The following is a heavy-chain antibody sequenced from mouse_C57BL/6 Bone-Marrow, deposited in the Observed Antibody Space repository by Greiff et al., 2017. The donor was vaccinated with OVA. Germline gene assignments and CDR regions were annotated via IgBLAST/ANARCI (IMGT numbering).Heavy chain of an antibody. Sequence: QVQLQQSGAELVKPGASVKLSCKASGYTFTEYTINWVKQRPGQGLEWIGWIYPGSGSIKYNEKFKDKATLTADKSSSTAYMELRRLTSEDSAVYFCARHEESLYYYGSRFDVWGTGTTVTVSS. D-gene: IGHD1-1*01. V-gene: IGHV1-62-2*01. J-gene: IGHJ1*03. CDR2: IYPGSGSI. CDR3: ARHEESLYYYGSRFDV. CDR1: GYTFTEYT.